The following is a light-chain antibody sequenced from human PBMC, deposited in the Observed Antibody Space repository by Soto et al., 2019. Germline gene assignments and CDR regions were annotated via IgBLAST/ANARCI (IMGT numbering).Light chain of an antibody. CDR1: QSISRS. Sequence: EIVVTQSPAILSVSPGERATLSCRASQSISRSLAWYQQKPGQAPRLLIYGASSRATGIPDRFSGSGSGTDFTLTISRLEPEDFAVHYCQQYGSSRPFGQVTKVDIK. CDR3: QQYGSSRP. V-gene: IGKV3-20*01. J-gene: IGKJ1*01. CDR2: GAS.